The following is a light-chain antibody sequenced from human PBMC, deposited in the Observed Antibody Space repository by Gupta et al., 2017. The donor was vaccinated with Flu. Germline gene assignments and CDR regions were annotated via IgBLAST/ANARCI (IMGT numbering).Light chain of an antibody. CDR3: LQYGSSPLT. CDR2: GAS. Sequence: EIVLTQSPGTLSLSPGERGTLSCRASRSVPSGYLAWYQQTPGQAPRLLIYGASRRATGIPDRFSGSGSGTDFSLTISRLEPEDFAVYFCLQYGSSPLTFGGGTKVESK. V-gene: IGKV3-20*01. CDR1: RSVPSGY. J-gene: IGKJ4*01.